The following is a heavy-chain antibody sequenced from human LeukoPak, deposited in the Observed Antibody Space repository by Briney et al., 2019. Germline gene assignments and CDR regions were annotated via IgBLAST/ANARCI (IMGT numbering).Heavy chain of an antibody. Sequence: SEALSLTCTISGDSISSSNYYWGWIRQPPGKGLEWIGNIYYSGRTYYNPSLKSRVTISVDTSKNDFSPKLSSVTAADTAVYYCARLYYYDSSGPPLWGQGTMVAVSS. J-gene: IGHJ4*02. V-gene: IGHV4-39*02. CDR3: ARLYYYDSSGPPL. CDR1: GDSISSSNYY. CDR2: IYYSGRT. D-gene: IGHD3-22*01.